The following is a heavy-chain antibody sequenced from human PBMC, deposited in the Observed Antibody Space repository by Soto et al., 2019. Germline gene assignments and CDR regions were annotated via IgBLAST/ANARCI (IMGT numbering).Heavy chain of an antibody. Sequence: EVQLLESGGGLVQPGGSLRLSCAASGFTFSSYAMSWVRQAPGKGLEWVSAISGSGGSTYYAQKFQGRVTMTKDTSTSTLYMELSSLRSEDTAVYYCARDWEFGFWGQGTLVTVSS. V-gene: IGHV3-23*01. J-gene: IGHJ4*02. CDR1: GFTFSSYA. CDR2: ISGSGGST. CDR3: ARDWEFGF. D-gene: IGHD3-10*01.